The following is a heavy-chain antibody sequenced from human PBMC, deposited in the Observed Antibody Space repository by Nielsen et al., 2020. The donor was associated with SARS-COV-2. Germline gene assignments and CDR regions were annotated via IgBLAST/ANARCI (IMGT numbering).Heavy chain of an antibody. CDR1: GFTFSSYA. J-gene: IGHJ3*01. V-gene: IGHV3-30-3*01. CDR2: ISYDGSNK. CDR3: ARDWSRAFDV. Sequence: GGSLRLSCAASGFTFSSYAMHWVRQAPGKGLEWVAVISYDGSNKYYADSVKGRFTISRDNAKNSMSQQMNSLRVEDTAVYYCARDWSRAFDVWGQGTMVTVSS.